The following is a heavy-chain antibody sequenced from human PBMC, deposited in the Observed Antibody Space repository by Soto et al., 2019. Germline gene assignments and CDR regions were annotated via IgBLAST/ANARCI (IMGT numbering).Heavy chain of an antibody. V-gene: IGHV1-18*01. CDR2: TSAYNGNT. CDR3: ARDSPYSSSSLLKHNWFDP. Sequence: QVQLVQSGAEVKKPGASVKVSCKASGYTFTSYGISWVRQAPGQGLEWMGWTSAYNGNTNYAQKLQGRVTMTTDTSTSTAYMELRSLRSDDTAVYYCARDSPYSSSSLLKHNWFDPWGQGTLVTVSS. CDR1: GYTFTSYG. D-gene: IGHD6-6*01. J-gene: IGHJ5*02.